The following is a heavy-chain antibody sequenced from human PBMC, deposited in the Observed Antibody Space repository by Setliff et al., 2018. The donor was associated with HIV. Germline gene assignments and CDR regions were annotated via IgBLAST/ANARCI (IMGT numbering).Heavy chain of an antibody. J-gene: IGHJ4*02. CDR1: GGSFSGYY. Sequence: SETLSLTCAVYGGSFSGYYWTWIRQTPGKGLEWIGEINHSGRTNYNPSLKSRVTMSVDTSKNQFSLKLSSVTAADTAVYYCARMYSGYTLTGPYWGQGTLVTVSS. CDR2: INHSGRT. D-gene: IGHD5-12*01. V-gene: IGHV4-34*10. CDR3: ARMYSGYTLTGPY.